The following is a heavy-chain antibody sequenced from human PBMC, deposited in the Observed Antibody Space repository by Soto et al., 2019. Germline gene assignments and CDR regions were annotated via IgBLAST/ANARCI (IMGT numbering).Heavy chain of an antibody. CDR2: ISSGGSTV. V-gene: IGHV3-48*03. CDR1: GFSFRNYE. CDR3: ARDRAAGGY. J-gene: IGHJ4*02. D-gene: IGHD6-25*01. Sequence: EVQLVESGGGLVQPGGSLRLSCAASGFSFRNYEMNWVRQAPGKGLEWVAYISSGGSTVHYADSVRGRFTVSRDNARNSMYLQINTLGVEDTALYYCARDRAAGGYWGQGTLVTVSS.